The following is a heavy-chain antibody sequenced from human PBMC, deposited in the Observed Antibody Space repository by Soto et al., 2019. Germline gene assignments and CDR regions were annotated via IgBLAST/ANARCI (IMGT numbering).Heavy chain of an antibody. CDR1: GGSIGGDS. J-gene: IGHJ6*02. CDR2: IYHSGST. Sequence: SSDTLSLTCTVSGGSIGGDSWSWIRQSPGKGLDFIGYIYHSGSTNYNPSLKSRVTISMDTSKNQFSLRLSSVTAADTAVYYCARAGIVQVSYAMDVWGQGTTVTVSS. CDR3: ARAGIVQVSYAMDV. V-gene: IGHV4-59*07. D-gene: IGHD2-8*01.